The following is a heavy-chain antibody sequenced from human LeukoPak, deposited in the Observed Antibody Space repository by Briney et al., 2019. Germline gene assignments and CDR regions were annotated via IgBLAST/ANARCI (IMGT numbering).Heavy chain of an antibody. Sequence: SETLSLNCTVSGGSISNYYWSWIRQPPGKGLEWIGYISYSGSTNYNPSLKSRVTISVDTSKNQFSLKLRSVTTADTAVYYCARALLRPWFDPWGQGTLVTVSS. J-gene: IGHJ5*02. D-gene: IGHD3-16*01. CDR3: ARALLRPWFDP. CDR1: GGSISNYY. V-gene: IGHV4-59*01. CDR2: ISYSGST.